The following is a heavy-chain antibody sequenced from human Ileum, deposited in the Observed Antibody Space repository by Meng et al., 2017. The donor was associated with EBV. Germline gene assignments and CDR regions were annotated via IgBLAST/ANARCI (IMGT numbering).Heavy chain of an antibody. J-gene: IGHJ4*02. Sequence: VQLQESGPGLVKPPXXLPLTRSVSNGSVSSYGYYWTWIRQPPGKGLEWIGYMSYTGSTNYNSSLKSRVTISVDTSKNQFSLKLTSVTAADTAVYYCARERGGGDRGINWGQGPRVTVSS. CDR3: ARERGGGDRGIN. V-gene: IGHV4-61*08. D-gene: IGHD2-21*02. CDR1: NGSVSSYGYY. CDR2: MSYTGST.